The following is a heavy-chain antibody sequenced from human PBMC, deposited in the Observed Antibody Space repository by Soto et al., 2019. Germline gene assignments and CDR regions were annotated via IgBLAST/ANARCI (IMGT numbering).Heavy chain of an antibody. CDR2: IYYSGST. V-gene: IGHV4-39*01. CDR1: GGSISSSSYY. D-gene: IGHD3-22*01. J-gene: IGHJ6*02. CDR3: ARQDYYDSSGYYYEGPYLDYYGMDV. Sequence: SETRSLTCTVSGGSISSSSYYWGWIRQPPGKGLEWIGSIYYSGSTYYNPSLKSRVTISVDTSKNRFSLKLSSVTAAATAVYYCARQDYYDSSGYYYEGPYLDYYGMDVWGQGTTVTVSS.